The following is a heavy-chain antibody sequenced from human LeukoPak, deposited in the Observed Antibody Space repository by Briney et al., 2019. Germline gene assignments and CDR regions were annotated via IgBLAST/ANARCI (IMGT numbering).Heavy chain of an antibody. J-gene: IGHJ4*02. CDR1: GFYFSNYA. CDR3: ARGIAAAGPVVIDY. CDR2: IWYDRSRI. V-gene: IGHV3-33*01. D-gene: IGHD6-13*01. Sequence: PGGSLRLACAASGFYFSNYAMDWVRQTPGRGLEWLTAIWYDRSRIYSALSVKGRFTLSRDNSRNTLSLQLDTPRVEDSAVYYCARGIAAAGPVVIDYWGQGTLVTVSS.